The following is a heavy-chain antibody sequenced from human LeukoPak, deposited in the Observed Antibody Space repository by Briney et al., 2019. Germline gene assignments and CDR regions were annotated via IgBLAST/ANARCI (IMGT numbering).Heavy chain of an antibody. V-gene: IGHV1-46*01. CDR1: GYTFTNYY. D-gene: IGHD4-11*01. CDR2: INPSGGST. Sequence: RASVKVSCKASGYTFTNYYIHWVRQAPGQGLEWMGIINPSGGSTNFAQKFQGRVTMTTDTSTITVYMELSRLRSEDTAVYYCARWTTTYLDYWGQGTLVTVSS. CDR3: ARWTTTYLDY. J-gene: IGHJ4*02.